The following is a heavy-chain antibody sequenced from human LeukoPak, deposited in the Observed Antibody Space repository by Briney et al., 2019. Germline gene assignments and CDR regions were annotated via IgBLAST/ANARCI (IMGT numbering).Heavy chain of an antibody. CDR2: INHSGST. J-gene: IGHJ4*02. D-gene: IGHD2-21*01. CDR1: GGSFSGYY. Sequence: SETLSLTCAVYGGSFSGYYWSWIRQPPGKGLEWIGEINHSGSTNYNPSLKSRVTISVDTSKNQFSPNLTSVTAADTAVYYCARQRAYGGPEYWGQGTLVTVSS. CDR3: ARQRAYGGPEY. V-gene: IGHV4-34*01.